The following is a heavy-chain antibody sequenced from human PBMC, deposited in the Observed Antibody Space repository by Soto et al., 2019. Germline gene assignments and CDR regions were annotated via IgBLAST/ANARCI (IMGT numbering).Heavy chain of an antibody. D-gene: IGHD3-22*01. CDR1: GYTFTSYG. CDR2: ISAYNGNT. CDR3: ARDSYYYDSSGPINGMDV. Sequence: ASVKVSCTASGYTFTSYGISWVRQAPGQGPEWMGWISAYNGNTNYAQKLQGRVTMTTDTSTSTAYMELRSLRSDDTAVYYCARDSYYYDSSGPINGMDVWGQGTTVTVSS. J-gene: IGHJ6*02. V-gene: IGHV1-18*01.